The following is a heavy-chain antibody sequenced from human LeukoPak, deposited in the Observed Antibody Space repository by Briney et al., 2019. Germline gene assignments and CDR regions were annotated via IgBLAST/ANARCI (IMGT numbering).Heavy chain of an antibody. Sequence: PGGSLRLSCAASGFPFSSYAMSWVRQAPGKGLEWVSAIIGSGGRPYYVDSVKGRFTISRANSKNTLYLQMNSLRAEGPAVSCGAKCGASKTVAGTPYYYYYGMDVWGQGTTVTVSS. CDR1: GFPFSSYA. CDR2: IIGSGGRP. J-gene: IGHJ6*02. CDR3: AKCGASKTVAGTPYYYYYGMDV. V-gene: IGHV3-23*01. D-gene: IGHD6-19*01.